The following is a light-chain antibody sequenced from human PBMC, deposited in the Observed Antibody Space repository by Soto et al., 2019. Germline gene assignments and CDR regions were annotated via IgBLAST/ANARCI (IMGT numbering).Light chain of an antibody. CDR3: QTYDSSLSGWV. J-gene: IGLJ3*02. Sequence: QSVLTQPPSVSGAPGQRVTISCPGSSSNIGAGYDVHWYQQLPGTAPKLLISGNSNRPSGVPDRFSGSKSGTSASLAITGLQAEDEADYYCQTYDSSLSGWVFGGGTQLTV. V-gene: IGLV1-40*01. CDR1: SSNIGAGYD. CDR2: GNS.